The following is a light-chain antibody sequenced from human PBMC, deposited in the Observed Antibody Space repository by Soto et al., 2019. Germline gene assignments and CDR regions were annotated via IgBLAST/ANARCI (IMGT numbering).Light chain of an antibody. CDR3: SSYAGNYIYV. CDR1: SSYIGPYDH. Sequence: QSALTQPRSVSGSPGQSVTISCTRTSSYIGPYDHVAWYQQHPGKAPKLIIFAVSKRPSGVPDRFSGSKSGNTASLNISGVQAEDEADYYCSSYAGNYIYVFATGTKLTVL. CDR2: AVS. V-gene: IGLV2-11*01. J-gene: IGLJ1*01.